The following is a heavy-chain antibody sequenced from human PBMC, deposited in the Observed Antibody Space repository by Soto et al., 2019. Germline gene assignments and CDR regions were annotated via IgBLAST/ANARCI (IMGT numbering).Heavy chain of an antibody. CDR1: GFTFSKYR. CDR2: ISSSSSSK. D-gene: IGHD2-2*01. V-gene: IGHV3-21*04. J-gene: IGHJ5*02. CDR3: AKDRGIVLVPAAMSSRFAP. Sequence: GGSLRLSCAASGFTFSKYRMNWVRQAPGKGLEWVSYISSSSSSKFYADSVKDRFTISRDNAKSLLYLQMNSLRAEDTAVYYCAKDRGIVLVPAAMSSRFAPWGQGT.